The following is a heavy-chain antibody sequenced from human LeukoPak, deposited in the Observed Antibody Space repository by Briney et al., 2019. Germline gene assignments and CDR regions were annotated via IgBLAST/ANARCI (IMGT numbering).Heavy chain of an antibody. CDR1: GFTFSSYG. Sequence: PGRSLRLSCAASGFTFSSYGMHWVRQAPGEGMEWVAVILYDGSNKYYADSVKGRFTISRDNSENTLYLQMNSLRAEDTAVYYCAKDFLGGVVITPHFDYWGQGTLVTVSS. D-gene: IGHD3-3*01. CDR3: AKDFLGGVVITPHFDY. CDR2: ILYDGSNK. J-gene: IGHJ4*02. V-gene: IGHV3-30*18.